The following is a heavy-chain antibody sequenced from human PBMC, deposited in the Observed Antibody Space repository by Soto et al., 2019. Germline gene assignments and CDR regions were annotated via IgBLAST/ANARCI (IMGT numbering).Heavy chain of an antibody. V-gene: IGHV4-59*01. Sequence: PSETLSLTYTISGGSISNYYWNWIRQSPGKGLEWIGYIYSSGSTHYNPSLQNRVTISIDTSKNQVSLKVNSVTAADTAVYYCARDHPHSYGVYYFDYWGQGTPVTVS. CDR2: IYSSGST. J-gene: IGHJ4*02. CDR1: GGSISNYY. CDR3: ARDHPHSYGVYYFDY. D-gene: IGHD5-18*01.